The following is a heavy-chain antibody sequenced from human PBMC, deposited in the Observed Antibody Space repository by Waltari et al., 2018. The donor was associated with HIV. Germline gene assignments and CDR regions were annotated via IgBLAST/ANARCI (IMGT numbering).Heavy chain of an antibody. CDR2: INHSGST. J-gene: IGHJ6*02. CDR3: ARRRMESYGMDV. CDR1: GGSFSAYR. Sequence: QVQLQQWGAGLLKPSETLSLTCAVYGGSFSAYRWIWIRQPPGKGLEWIWEINHSGSTNYNPSLKSRVTMSLDTSKNQFSLKLSSVTAADTAVYYCARRRMESYGMDVWGQGTTVTVSS. V-gene: IGHV4-34*01. D-gene: IGHD1-1*01.